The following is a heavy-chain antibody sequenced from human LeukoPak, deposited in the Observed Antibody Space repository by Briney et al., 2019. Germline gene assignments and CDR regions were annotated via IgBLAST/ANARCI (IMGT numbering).Heavy chain of an antibody. V-gene: IGHV3-30*18. Sequence: GRSLRLSCAASGFSFSTYGMYWVRQSPGKGLEWVAAISNDGSNKNYADSVEGRFTISRDNSKNTLFLQVNSLRVEDTAVYYCAKGSGNYEYFDHWGQGTLVTVSS. CDR3: AKGSGNYEYFDH. D-gene: IGHD1-26*01. J-gene: IGHJ4*02. CDR2: ISNDGSNK. CDR1: GFSFSTYG.